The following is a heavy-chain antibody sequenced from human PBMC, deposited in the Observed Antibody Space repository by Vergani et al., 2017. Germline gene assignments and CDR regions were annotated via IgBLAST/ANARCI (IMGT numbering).Heavy chain of an antibody. V-gene: IGHV1-46*01. CDR1: GYTFTNYY. D-gene: IGHD3-16*01. CDR3: ARTITNAYTSI. CDR2: INPSGGST. Sequence: QVQLVQSGAEVKKPGASVTVSCKASGYTFTNYYIYWVRQAPGQGLEWMGLINPSGGSTNYAQKFQGRVTMTRDKSTSTVYMELSSLRAEDTAVYYCARTITNAYTSIWGQGTLVTVSS. J-gene: IGHJ1*01.